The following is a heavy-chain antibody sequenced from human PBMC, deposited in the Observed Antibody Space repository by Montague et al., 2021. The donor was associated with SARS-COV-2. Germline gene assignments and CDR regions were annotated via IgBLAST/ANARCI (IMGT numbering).Heavy chain of an antibody. CDR2: IGTAGDT. Sequence: SLRLSCAASGFTFSSYDMHWVRQATGKGLEWVSAIGTAGDTYYPGSVKGRFTISGENAKNSLYLQMNSLRAGDTAVYYCARDPGTVTSSWYFDLRGRGTLVTVSS. CDR3: ARDPGTVTSSWYFDL. CDR1: GFTFSSYD. D-gene: IGHD4-17*01. V-gene: IGHV3-13*01. J-gene: IGHJ2*01.